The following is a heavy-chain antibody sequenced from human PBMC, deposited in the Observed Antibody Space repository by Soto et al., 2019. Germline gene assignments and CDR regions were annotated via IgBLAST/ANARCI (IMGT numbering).Heavy chain of an antibody. V-gene: IGHV1-69*01. J-gene: IGHJ6*02. Sequence: QVQLVQSGAEVKQPGSSVKVSCKASGGTFSSYAISWVRQAPGQGLEWMGGIIPIFGTANYAQKFQGRVTIAADESTSTAYRELSSMRSEDTAVYYCAIDREGATSHCMDVWGQGTTVTVSS. CDR2: IIPIFGTA. D-gene: IGHD1-26*01. CDR1: GGTFSSYA. CDR3: AIDREGATSHCMDV.